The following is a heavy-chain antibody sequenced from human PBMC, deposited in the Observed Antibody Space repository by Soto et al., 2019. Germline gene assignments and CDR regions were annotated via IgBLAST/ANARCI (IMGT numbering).Heavy chain of an antibody. CDR2: IIPIFGTA. V-gene: IGHV1-69*12. Sequence: QVQLVQSGAEVKKPGSSVKVSCKASGGTFSSYAISWVRQAPGQGLEWMGGIIPIFGTANYAQKFQGRVTITADQATSTAYMELSSLRSEDTAVYYCAILPRGYSYVLEDYWGQGTLVTVSS. CDR3: AILPRGYSYVLEDY. D-gene: IGHD5-18*01. CDR1: GGTFSSYA. J-gene: IGHJ4*02.